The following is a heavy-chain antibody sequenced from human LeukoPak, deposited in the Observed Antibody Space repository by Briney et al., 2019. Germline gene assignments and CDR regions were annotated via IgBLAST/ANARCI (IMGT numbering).Heavy chain of an antibody. CDR2: ISAYNGNT. CDR3: ARERPGSSWYTDNYGMDV. D-gene: IGHD6-13*01. Sequence: ASVKVSCKASGYTFTSYGISWVRQAPGQGLEWIGWISAYNGNTNDAQKLQGRVTMTTDTSTSTAYMELRSLKSDDTAVYYCARERPGSSWYTDNYGMDVWGQGTTVTVSS. V-gene: IGHV1-18*01. J-gene: IGHJ6*02. CDR1: GYTFTSYG.